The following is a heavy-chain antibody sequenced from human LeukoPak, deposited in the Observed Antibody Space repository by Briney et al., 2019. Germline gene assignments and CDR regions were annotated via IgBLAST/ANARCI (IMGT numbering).Heavy chain of an antibody. J-gene: IGHJ4*02. Sequence: EASVKVSFKASGYTFTGYYMHWVRQAPGQGLEWMGWINPNSGGTNYAQKFQGRVTMTRDTSISTAYMELSRLRSDDTAVYYCARAIAVAEATWGQGTLVTVSS. CDR3: ARAIAVAEAT. V-gene: IGHV1-2*02. CDR1: GYTFTGYY. D-gene: IGHD6-19*01. CDR2: INPNSGGT.